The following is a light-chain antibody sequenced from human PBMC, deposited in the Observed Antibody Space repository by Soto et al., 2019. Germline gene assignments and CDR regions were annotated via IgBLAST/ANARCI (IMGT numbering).Light chain of an antibody. CDR3: QQANTFQIT. J-gene: IGKJ5*01. Sequence: DIQMTQSPSTLSGSVGDRVTITCRSSQTISSWLAWYQQKPGKAPKLLIYKASTLKSGVPSRFSGSGSGTDFTLTIRSLQPEDFATYYCQQANTFQITFGQGTRLE. CDR2: KAS. CDR1: QTISSW. V-gene: IGKV1-5*03.